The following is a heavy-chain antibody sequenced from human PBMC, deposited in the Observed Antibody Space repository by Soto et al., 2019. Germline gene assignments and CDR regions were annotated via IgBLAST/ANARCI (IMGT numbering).Heavy chain of an antibody. D-gene: IGHD1-1*01. J-gene: IGHJ4*02. CDR2: IIPIFGTA. V-gene: IGHV1-69*06. CDR1: GGTFSSYA. CDR3: ARTRTVNDWNEPYYFDY. Sequence: QVQLVQSGAEVKKPGSSVKVSCKASGGTFSSYAISWVRQAPGQGLEWMGGIIPIFGTANYSQKFQGRVTITADKSPSTAYMELSSLRSEDTAVYYCARTRTVNDWNEPYYFDYWGQGTLVTVSS.